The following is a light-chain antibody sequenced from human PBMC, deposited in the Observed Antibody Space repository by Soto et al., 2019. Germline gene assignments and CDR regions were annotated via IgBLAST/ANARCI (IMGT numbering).Light chain of an antibody. CDR2: GAS. CDR3: QQYDSSPLT. V-gene: IGKV3-20*01. J-gene: IGKJ5*01. CDR1: QSVSSSY. Sequence: EIVWTQSPGTLSLSPGESATLSCRASQSVSSSYLAWYQQKPGQAPRLLIYGASSRATGIPDRFSGSGSGTDFTLTISRLEPEDFAVYYCQQYDSSPLTFGQGTRLEIK.